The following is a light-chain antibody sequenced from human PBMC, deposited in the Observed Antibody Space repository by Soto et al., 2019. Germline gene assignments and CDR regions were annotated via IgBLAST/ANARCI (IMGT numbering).Light chain of an antibody. Sequence: EVVMTQSQASLSVSPGESVTLSGTASQSVASNLAWYQQKPGQAPRLLMYGNSTRATSVPARFSGSGSGTDFTLTLSSLKAADLAVYYCQPYNNWPIPVGKGTKLDI. V-gene: IGKV3-15*01. J-gene: IGKJ5*01. CDR1: QSVASN. CDR2: GNS. CDR3: QPYNNWPIP.